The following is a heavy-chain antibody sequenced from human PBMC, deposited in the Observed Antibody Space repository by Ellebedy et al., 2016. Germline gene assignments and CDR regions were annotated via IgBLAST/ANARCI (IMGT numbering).Heavy chain of an antibody. CDR2: INAGNGNT. Sequence: ASVKVSCKASGYTFSSYGISWVRQAPGQGLEWMGWINAGNGNTKYSEKFQDRVTMTRDTSTSTVYMELTSLRSEDTAVYYCARDSRQWLEHYYYDYWGQGTLVIVSS. CDR3: ARDSRQWLEHYYYDY. V-gene: IGHV1-18*01. CDR1: GYTFSSYG. J-gene: IGHJ4*02. D-gene: IGHD6-19*01.